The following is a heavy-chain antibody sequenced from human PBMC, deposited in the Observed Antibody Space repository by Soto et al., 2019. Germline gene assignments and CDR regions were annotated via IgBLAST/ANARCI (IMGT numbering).Heavy chain of an antibody. V-gene: IGHV4-39*01. CDR1: GGSISSSSYY. D-gene: IGHD3-9*01. J-gene: IGHJ4*02. Sequence: SETLSLTCTVSGGSISSSSYYWGWIRQPPGKGLEWIGSIYYSGNTYYSPSLKSRVIISVDTSKNQFSLKLSSVTAADTAVYYCASQVRYFDVWGQGTLVT. CDR2: IYYSGNT. CDR3: ASQVRYFDV.